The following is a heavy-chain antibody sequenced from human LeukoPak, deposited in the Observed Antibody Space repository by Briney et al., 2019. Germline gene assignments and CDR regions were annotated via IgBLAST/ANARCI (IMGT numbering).Heavy chain of an antibody. V-gene: IGHV3-7*05. CDR1: GFTFGRHW. J-gene: IGHJ4*02. CDR3: ARENRGPEY. Sequence: PGGSLRLSCAASGFTFGRHWMSWVRQAPGKGPEWVANIKQDGSQKYYVDSVKGRFTISRDNAYNSLFLLMNSLDVEDTAFYYCARENRGPEYWGQGTLVTVSS. CDR2: IKQDGSQK.